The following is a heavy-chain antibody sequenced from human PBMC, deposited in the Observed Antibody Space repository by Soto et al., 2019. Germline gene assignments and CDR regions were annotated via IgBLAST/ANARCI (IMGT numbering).Heavy chain of an antibody. V-gene: IGHV4-59*08. D-gene: IGHD6-19*01. CDR2: ISYSGST. J-gene: IGHJ4*02. Sequence: QVQLQESGPGLVKPSETLSLTCTVSGGSISSYYWSWIRQPPGKGLEWIGYISYSGSTNYNPSLKSRVTISVDTSKNQFSLKLSSVTAADTAVYYCARRYSSGFDFWGQGTLVTVSS. CDR1: GGSISSYY. CDR3: ARRYSSGFDF.